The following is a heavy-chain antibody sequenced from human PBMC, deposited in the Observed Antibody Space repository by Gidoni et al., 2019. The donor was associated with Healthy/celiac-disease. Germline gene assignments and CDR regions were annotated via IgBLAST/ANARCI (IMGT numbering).Heavy chain of an antibody. CDR3: AKDMPVTWIAVAGKVGGRDV. CDR1: GFTFVDYT. CDR2: IRWDGGNT. J-gene: IGHJ6*02. V-gene: IGHV3-43*01. D-gene: IGHD6-19*01. Sequence: EVQLVESGGVVVQPGGSLRLSCAASGFTFVDYTMHWFRQAPVKGLECGYCIRWDGGNTYYSDSVKGRFTISRDNSKNSRYLQMNSLRTEDTALYYCAKDMPVTWIAVAGKVGGRDVWGQGTTVTVSS.